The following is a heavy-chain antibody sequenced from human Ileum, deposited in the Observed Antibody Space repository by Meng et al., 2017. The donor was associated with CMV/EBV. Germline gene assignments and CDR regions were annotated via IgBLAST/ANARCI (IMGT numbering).Heavy chain of an antibody. J-gene: IGHJ4*02. Sequence: GESLKISCAASEFTVSSNDMNWVRQAPGKGLEWVAFIRYDGSNKYYADSVKGRFTISRDDSKNTVYLQMNSLKAEDTAVYYCARSSPMYSPEGYRGQGTLVTVSS. CDR1: EFTVSSND. D-gene: IGHD1-26*01. V-gene: IGHV3-30*02. CDR3: ARSSPMYSPEGY. CDR2: IRYDGSNK.